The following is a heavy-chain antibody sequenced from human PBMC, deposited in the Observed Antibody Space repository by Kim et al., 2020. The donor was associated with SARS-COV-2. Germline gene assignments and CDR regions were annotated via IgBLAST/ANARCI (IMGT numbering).Heavy chain of an antibody. CDR2: IYSGGNT. V-gene: IGHV3-53*04. CDR3: ARDRMTLVRGVIPVHYGLDV. D-gene: IGHD3-10*01. Sequence: GGSLRLSCAASGFTVSSNYMSWVRQAPGGGLEWVSLIYSGGNTYYADSVKGRFTISRHNSKNTLFLQMNNMRGEDTAVYYCARDRMTLVRGVIPVHYGLDVGGQGTTVIVSS. CDR1: GFTVSSNY. J-gene: IGHJ6*02.